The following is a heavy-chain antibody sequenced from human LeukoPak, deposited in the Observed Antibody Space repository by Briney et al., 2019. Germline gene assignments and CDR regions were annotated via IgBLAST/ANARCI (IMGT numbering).Heavy chain of an antibody. CDR3: ARRAGAYSHPYDY. D-gene: IGHD4/OR15-4a*01. CDR1: GFTVSSNS. J-gene: IGHJ4*02. Sequence: GGSLRLSCTVSGFTVSSNSMSWVRQAPGMGLEWVSFIYSSVTHYSDSVKGRLTISRDNSRNTLFLQMNSLRAEDTAVYYCARRAGAYSHPYDYWGQGTLVTVSS. CDR2: IYSSVT. V-gene: IGHV3-53*01.